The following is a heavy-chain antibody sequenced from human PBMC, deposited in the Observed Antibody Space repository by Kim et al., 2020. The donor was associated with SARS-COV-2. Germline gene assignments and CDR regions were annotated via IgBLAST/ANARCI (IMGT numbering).Heavy chain of an antibody. CDR1: GFTFSSYS. CDR3: ARGPDCPKGICQWKGLDP. V-gene: IGHV3-21*01. Sequence: GGSLRLSCGASGFTFSSYSLNWVRQAPGKGLEWVSSISSSNSYRKYAASVRGRFTISRDNARNSLFLQMNNLRPEDTAVYYCARGPDCPKGICQWKGLDPWGQGTLVTVSS. CDR2: ISSSNSYR. J-gene: IGHJ5*02. D-gene: IGHD2-8*01.